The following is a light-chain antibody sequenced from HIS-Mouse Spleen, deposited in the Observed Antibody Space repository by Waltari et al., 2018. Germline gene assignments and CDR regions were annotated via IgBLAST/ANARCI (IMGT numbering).Light chain of an antibody. V-gene: IGLV2-23*01. Sequence: QSALTQPASVSGSPGQSITISCTGTRSDVRSYNLVSWYQQHPGKAPKLMFYECSKRPSGVSNLFSGSKSGNTASLTISGLQAEDEADYYCCSYAGSSTWVFGGGTKLTVL. J-gene: IGLJ3*02. CDR1: RSDVRSYNL. CDR3: CSYAGSSTWV. CDR2: ECS.